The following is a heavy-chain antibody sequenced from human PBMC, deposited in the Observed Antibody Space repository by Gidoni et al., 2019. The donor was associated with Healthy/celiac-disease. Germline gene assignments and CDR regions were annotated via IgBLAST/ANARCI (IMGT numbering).Heavy chain of an antibody. J-gene: IGHJ4*02. CDR1: GFTFSSYA. Sequence: EVQLLESGGGLVQPGGSLRLSCAASGFTFSSYAMSWVRQAPGKGLEWVSAISGSGGSTYYADSVKGRFTISRDNSKNTLYLQMNSLRAEDTAVYYCAKDQLGVVITPHPSAFDYWGQGTLVTVSS. CDR3: AKDQLGVVITPHPSAFDY. D-gene: IGHD3-22*01. CDR2: ISGSGGST. V-gene: IGHV3-23*01.